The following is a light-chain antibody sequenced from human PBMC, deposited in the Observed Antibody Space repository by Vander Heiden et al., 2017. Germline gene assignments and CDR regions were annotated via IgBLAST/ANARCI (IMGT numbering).Light chain of an antibody. J-gene: IGKJ2*01. Sequence: DIQLTQSPSFLSASVGDRVTITCRASQGISSYLAWYQQKPGKAPKLLIYAASTLQSGVPSRFSGSGSGTEFTPTISSLQPEDFATYYCQQLNSYPPRYTFGQGTKLEIK. CDR1: QGISSY. CDR2: AAS. V-gene: IGKV1-9*01. CDR3: QQLNSYPPRYT.